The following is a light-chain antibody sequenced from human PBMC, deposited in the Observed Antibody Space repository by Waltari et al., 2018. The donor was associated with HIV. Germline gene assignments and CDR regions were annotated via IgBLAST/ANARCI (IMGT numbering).Light chain of an antibody. CDR1: TGTPASSY. J-gene: IGLJ1*01. V-gene: IGLV6-57*01. CDR2: ANN. CDR3: QSHDNKIFYV. Sequence: ILTQPHSVSESPAQTVTISCTRSTGTPASSYGQWYQQRPGSSPTTVIYANNQRPSGVPDRFSGSIDSSSNSASLTISGLRTEDEADYYCQSHDNKIFYVFGGGTYVTVL.